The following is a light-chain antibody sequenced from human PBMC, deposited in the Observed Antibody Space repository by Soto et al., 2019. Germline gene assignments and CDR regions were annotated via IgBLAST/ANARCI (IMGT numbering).Light chain of an antibody. CDR1: QGISTY. Sequence: DIQMTQSPSSLSASVGDRVTITCRASQGISTYLAWYQQKPGKVPYLLIYGASTLQSGVPSRFSGSGSGTDFSLTISSLQPEDVATYYCQKYNSAPWTFGRGTKVEIK. CDR2: GAS. V-gene: IGKV1-27*01. CDR3: QKYNSAPWT. J-gene: IGKJ1*01.